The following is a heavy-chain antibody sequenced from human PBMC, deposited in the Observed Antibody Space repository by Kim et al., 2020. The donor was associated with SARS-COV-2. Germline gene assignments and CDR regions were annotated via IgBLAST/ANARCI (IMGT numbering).Heavy chain of an antibody. CDR3: ASLVGATLAGY. CDR1: GFTFSSYA. J-gene: IGHJ4*02. Sequence: GGSLRLSCAASGFTFSSYAMHWVRQAPGKGLEWVAVISYDGSNKYYADSVKGRFTISRDNSKNTLYLQMNSLRAEDTAVYYCASLVGATLAGYWGQGTLV. CDR2: ISYDGSNK. D-gene: IGHD1-26*01. V-gene: IGHV3-30*04.